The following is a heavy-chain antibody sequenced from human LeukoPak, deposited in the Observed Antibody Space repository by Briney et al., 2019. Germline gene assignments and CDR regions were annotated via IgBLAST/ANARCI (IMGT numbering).Heavy chain of an antibody. J-gene: IGHJ4*02. CDR2: ISYDGSNK. V-gene: IGHV3-30-3*01. D-gene: IGHD1/OR15-1a*01. CDR3: ARDRTSSVGGPIDY. Sequence: QPGRSLRLSCAASGFTFSSYAMHWVRPAPGKGLEWVAVISYDGSNKYYADSVKGRFTISRDNSKNTLYLQMNSLRAEDTAVYYCARDRTSSVGGPIDYWGQGTLVTVSS. CDR1: GFTFSSYA.